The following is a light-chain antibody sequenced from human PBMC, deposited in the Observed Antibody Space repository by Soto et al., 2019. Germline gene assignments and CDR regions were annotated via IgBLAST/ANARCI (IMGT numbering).Light chain of an antibody. CDR3: QQYYITPLT. CDR2: WAA. J-gene: IGKJ4*01. V-gene: IGKV4-1*01. CDR1: QSVLHSTNNKNY. Sequence: DIVRTQSPDSLAVSLGERATINCKSSQSVLHSTNNKNYLAWYQQKPGQPPKLLIYWAATRESGVADRFSGSGSGTDFTLTISSLQAEDVAVYYCQQYYITPLTFCGGTKVEIK.